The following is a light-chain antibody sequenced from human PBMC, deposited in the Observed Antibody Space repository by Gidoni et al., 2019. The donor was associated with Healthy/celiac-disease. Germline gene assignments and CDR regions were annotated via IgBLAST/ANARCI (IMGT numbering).Light chain of an antibody. J-gene: IGLJ2*01. CDR3: GTWDSSLSVVV. CDR1: SSNIGNNY. Sequence: SVLTQPPAASAAPGQKVTISCSGSSSNIGNNYVSWYQQLPGTAPKLLIYENNKRPSGIPYRFSGSKSGTSATLGITGLQTGDEADYYCGTWDSSLSVVVFGGGTKLTVL. CDR2: ENN. V-gene: IGLV1-51*02.